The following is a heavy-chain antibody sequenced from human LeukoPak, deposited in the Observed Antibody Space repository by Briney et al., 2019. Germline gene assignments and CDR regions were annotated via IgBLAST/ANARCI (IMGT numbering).Heavy chain of an antibody. Sequence: SGGSLRLSCAASGFTFSSYSMNWVRQAPGKGLEWVSSISSSSSYIYYADSVKGRFTISRDNAKNSLYLQMNSLRAEDTAVYYCARDRSFSTAMVFDYWGQGTLVTVSS. J-gene: IGHJ4*02. D-gene: IGHD5-18*01. CDR2: ISSSSSYI. V-gene: IGHV3-21*01. CDR3: ARDRSFSTAMVFDY. CDR1: GFTFSSYS.